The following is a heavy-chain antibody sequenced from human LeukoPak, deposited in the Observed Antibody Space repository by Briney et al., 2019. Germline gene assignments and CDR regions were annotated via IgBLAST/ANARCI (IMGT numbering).Heavy chain of an antibody. J-gene: IGHJ3*02. CDR1: GFTFSSYE. D-gene: IGHD3-9*01. CDR2: ISSSSSYI. Sequence: GGSLRLSCAASGFTFSSYEMNWVRQAPGKGLEWVSYISSSSSYIYYADSVKGRFTISRDNAKNSLYLQMNSLRAEDTAVYYCARDQYDILTGSNDAFDIWGQGTMVTVSS. CDR3: ARDQYDILTGSNDAFDI. V-gene: IGHV3-21*05.